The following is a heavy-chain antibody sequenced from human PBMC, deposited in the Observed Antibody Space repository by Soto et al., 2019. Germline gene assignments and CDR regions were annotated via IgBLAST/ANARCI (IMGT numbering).Heavy chain of an antibody. D-gene: IGHD5-18*01. V-gene: IGHV3-23*01. Sequence: EVQLLESGGGLVQPGGSLRLSCAASGFTFSSYAMSWVRQAPGKGLEWVSAISGSGGSTYYADSVKGRFTISRDNSKNTLYLQMNSLRAEDTAVYYCSSRKGYSYGVYYYYMDVWGKGTTVTVSS. CDR2: ISGSGGST. J-gene: IGHJ6*03. CDR3: SSRKGYSYGVYYYYMDV. CDR1: GFTFSSYA.